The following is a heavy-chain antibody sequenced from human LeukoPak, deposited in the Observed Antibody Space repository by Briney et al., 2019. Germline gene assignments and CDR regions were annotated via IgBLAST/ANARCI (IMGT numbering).Heavy chain of an antibody. CDR2: ISGDGGTT. V-gene: IGHV3-64*02. J-gene: IGHJ4*02. CDR3: ARGRGGPPFDY. Sequence: GGSLRLSCAASGFSFRGYGMHWVRQAPGKGLECVSAISGDGGTTYYADSVKDRFIISRDNSKNTLSLQMGSLRNEDMAVYYCARGRGGPPFDYWGQGALVTVSS. CDR1: GFSFRGYG.